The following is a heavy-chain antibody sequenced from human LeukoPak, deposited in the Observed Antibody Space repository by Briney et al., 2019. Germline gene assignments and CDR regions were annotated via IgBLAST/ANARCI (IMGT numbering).Heavy chain of an antibody. Sequence: PSETLSLTCTASGGSISSGGYYWSWIRQHPGKGLEWIGYIYYSGSTYYNPSLKSRVTISVDTSKNQFSLKLSSVTAADTAVYYCARESTHYYDSRYNWGQGTLVTVSS. CDR3: ARESTHYYDSRYN. CDR1: GGSISSGGYY. V-gene: IGHV4-31*03. D-gene: IGHD3-22*01. J-gene: IGHJ4*02. CDR2: IYYSGST.